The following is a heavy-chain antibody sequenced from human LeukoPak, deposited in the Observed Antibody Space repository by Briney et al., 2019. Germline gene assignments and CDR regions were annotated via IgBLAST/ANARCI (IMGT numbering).Heavy chain of an antibody. V-gene: IGHV3-13*01. D-gene: IGHD3-9*01. J-gene: IGHJ3*02. CDR2: IGTAGDT. CDR1: GFTFSSYD. Sequence: PGGSLRLSCAASGFTFSSYDMHWVRHATGKGLEWVSAIGTAGDTYYPGSVKGRFTISRENAKNSLYLQTNSLRAGDTAVYYCARTTGHDAFDIWGQGTMVTVSS. CDR3: ARTTGHDAFDI.